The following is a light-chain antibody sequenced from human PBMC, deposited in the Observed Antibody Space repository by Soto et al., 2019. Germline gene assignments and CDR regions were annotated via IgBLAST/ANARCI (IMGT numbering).Light chain of an antibody. V-gene: IGKV1-5*03. CDR1: QSISSW. Sequence: DIQMTQSPSTLSASVGDRVTITCRASQSISSWLAWYQQKPGKAPKLLIFQASSLNSGVPSRFSGSGSATEDTLTISSLQPDDFATYYCEDYSSSSGLTFGGGTKVEIK. CDR3: EDYSSSSGLT. J-gene: IGKJ4*01. CDR2: QAS.